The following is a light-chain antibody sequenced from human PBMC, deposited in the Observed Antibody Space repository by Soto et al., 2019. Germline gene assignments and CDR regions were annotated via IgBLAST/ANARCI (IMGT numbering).Light chain of an antibody. Sequence: RVVTQSPPTLSASPGEKVSRCCRASQSVVANVAWYQQKPGQAPRLLIHDSVTRATGVPDRFSGRGYGTDFTLTISSLQSEDFAVYYCQQYNEWPLAFGGGSKVAI. J-gene: IGKJ4*01. CDR1: QSVVAN. CDR2: DSV. CDR3: QQYNEWPLA. V-gene: IGKV3-15*01.